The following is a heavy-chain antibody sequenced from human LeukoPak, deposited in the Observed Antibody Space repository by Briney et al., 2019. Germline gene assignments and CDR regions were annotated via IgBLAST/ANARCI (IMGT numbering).Heavy chain of an antibody. J-gene: IGHJ6*02. D-gene: IGHD3-22*01. CDR3: ARDTYYYDSSGYFFDYYGMDV. CDR2: IYYSGST. Sequence: SETLSLTCTVSGGSISSYYWSWIRQPPGKGPEWIGYIYYSGSTNYNPSLKSRVTISVDTSKNQFSLKLSSVTAADTAVYYCARDTYYYDSSGYFFDYYGMDVWGQGTTVTVS. CDR1: GGSISSYY. V-gene: IGHV4-59*01.